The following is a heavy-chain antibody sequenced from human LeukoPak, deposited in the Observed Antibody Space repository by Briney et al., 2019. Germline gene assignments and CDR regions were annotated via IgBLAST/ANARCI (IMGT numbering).Heavy chain of an antibody. J-gene: IGHJ4*02. CDR3: ARDSSSWYGGY. CDR1: GFTFSSYS. V-gene: IGHV3-48*04. CDR2: ISSSSSTI. D-gene: IGHD6-13*01. Sequence: GGSLRLSCAASGFTFSSYSMNWVRQAPGKGLGWVSYISSSSSTIYYADSVKGRFTIPRDNAKNSLYLQMNSLRAEDTAVYYCARDSSSWYGGYWGQGTLVTVSS.